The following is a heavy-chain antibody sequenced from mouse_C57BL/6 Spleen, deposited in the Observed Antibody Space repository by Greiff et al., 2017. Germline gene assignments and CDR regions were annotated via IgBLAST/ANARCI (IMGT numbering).Heavy chain of an antibody. CDR1: GFSLTSYG. J-gene: IGHJ1*03. CDR3: AKNRGYGRGYFDV. D-gene: IGHD1-1*01. CDR2: IWRGGST. Sequence: QVQLKESGPGLVQPSQSLSITCTVSGFSLTSYGVHWVRQSPGKGLEWLGVIWRGGSTDYNAAFMSRLSITKDNSKSQVFFKMNSLQADDTAIYYCAKNRGYGRGYFDVWGTGTTVTVSS. V-gene: IGHV2-5*01.